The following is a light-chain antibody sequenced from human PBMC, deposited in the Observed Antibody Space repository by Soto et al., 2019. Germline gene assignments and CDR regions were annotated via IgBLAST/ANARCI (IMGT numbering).Light chain of an antibody. CDR2: WAS. V-gene: IGKV4-1*01. Sequence: DIVMTQSPDSLAVSLGERATINCKSSQSVLYSSNNKNYLAWYQQKPGQPPKLLIYWASTRESGVPDRFSGSGSGTDFTLTIISLQAEDVAVYYCQQYYSTPWTFGQGNKVEIK. J-gene: IGKJ1*01. CDR1: QSVLYSSNNKNY. CDR3: QQYYSTPWT.